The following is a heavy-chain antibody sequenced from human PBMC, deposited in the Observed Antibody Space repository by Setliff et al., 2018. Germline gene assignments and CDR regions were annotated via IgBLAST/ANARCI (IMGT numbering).Heavy chain of an antibody. Sequence: GGSLRLSCAASEFTFSTFAMNWVRQAPGKGLEWVSAISGNGGSTYYTDSVKGRFTISRDKSINTAYLQWSSLKASDTAIYYCAREHVSGHSEYWGQGTLVTVSS. CDR1: EFTFSTFA. V-gene: IGHV3-23*01. CDR2: ISGNGGST. D-gene: IGHD1-26*01. CDR3: AREHVSGHSEY. J-gene: IGHJ4*02.